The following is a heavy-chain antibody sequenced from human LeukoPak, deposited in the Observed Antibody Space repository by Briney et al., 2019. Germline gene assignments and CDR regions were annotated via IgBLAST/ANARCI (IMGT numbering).Heavy chain of an antibody. Sequence: PSETLSLTCAVYGGSFSGYYWSWIRQPPGKGLEWIGEINHSGSTNYNPSLKSRVTISVDTSKNQFSLKLSSVTAADTAVYYCARVYVDSVWSGPFDYWGQGTLVTVSS. CDR1: GGSFSGYY. D-gene: IGHD3-3*01. J-gene: IGHJ4*02. CDR3: ARVYVDSVWSGPFDY. V-gene: IGHV4-34*09. CDR2: INHSGST.